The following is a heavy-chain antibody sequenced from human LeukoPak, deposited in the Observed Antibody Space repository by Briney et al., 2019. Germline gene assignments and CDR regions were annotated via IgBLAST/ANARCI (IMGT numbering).Heavy chain of an antibody. J-gene: IGHJ4*02. V-gene: IGHV3-33*01. D-gene: IGHD3-3*01. CDR2: IWYDGSNK. Sequence: PGRSLRLSCAASGFIFSSYGMHWVRQAPGEGLEWVAVIWYDGSNKYYADSVKGRFTISRDNSKNTLYLQMSGLRAEDTAVYYCARVRSGYYIDYWGQGTLVTVSS. CDR1: GFIFSSYG. CDR3: ARVRSGYYIDY.